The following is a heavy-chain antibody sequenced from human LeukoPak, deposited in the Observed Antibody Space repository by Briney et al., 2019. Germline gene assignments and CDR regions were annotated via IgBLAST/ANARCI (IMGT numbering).Heavy chain of an antibody. V-gene: IGHV3-21*01. CDR3: ARVLSADFDY. D-gene: IGHD2-15*01. CDR1: GFTFSSYS. CDR2: ISTSSSYI. J-gene: IGHJ4*02. Sequence: GGSLRLSCAASGFTFSSYSMTWVRQAPGKGLEWVSSISTSSSYIYYADSVKGRFTISRDNAKNSLYLQMNSLRAEDTAVYYCARVLSADFDYWGQGTLVTVSS.